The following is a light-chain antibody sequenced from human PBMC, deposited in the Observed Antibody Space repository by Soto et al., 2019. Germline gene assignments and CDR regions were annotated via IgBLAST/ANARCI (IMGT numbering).Light chain of an antibody. CDR2: AAS. Sequence: AIRMTKSPSSLSASTGDRVTITCRASQGISSYLAWYQQKPGKAPKLLIYAASTLQSGVPSRFSGSGSGTDFTLTISCLQSEDFATYYCQQYYSYLLSFGQGTKLDIK. CDR1: QGISSY. CDR3: QQYYSYLLS. V-gene: IGKV1-8*01. J-gene: IGKJ3*01.